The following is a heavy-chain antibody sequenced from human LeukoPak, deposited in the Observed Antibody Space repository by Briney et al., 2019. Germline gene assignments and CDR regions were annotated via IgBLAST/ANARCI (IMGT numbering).Heavy chain of an antibody. CDR1: GFTFEDYG. V-gene: IGHV3-43*02. CDR3: VKGGPVLSF. D-gene: IGHD4/OR15-4a*01. CDR2: IRGDGGVT. J-gene: IGHJ4*02. Sequence: GGSLRLSCAASGFTFEDYGMHWACQAPGKGLEWVSFIRGDGGVTYYGDSVKGRFTVSRDNSEDSLYLQMDRLRAEDTAFYYCVKGGPVLSFWGQGTLVTVSS.